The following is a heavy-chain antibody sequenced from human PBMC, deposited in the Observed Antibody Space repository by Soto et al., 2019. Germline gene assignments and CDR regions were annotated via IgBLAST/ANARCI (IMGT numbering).Heavy chain of an antibody. J-gene: IGHJ1*01. D-gene: IGHD3-22*01. CDR3: ARAPASSSGYYYAPPEYFQH. CDR2: ISSSSSTI. V-gene: IGHV3-48*01. CDR1: GFTFSSYS. Sequence: PGGSLRLSCAASGFTFSSYSMNWVRQAPGKGLEWVSYISSSSSTIYYADSVKGRFTISRDNAKNSLYLQMNSLRAEDTAVYYCARAPASSSGYYYAPPEYFQHWGQGTLVTVSS.